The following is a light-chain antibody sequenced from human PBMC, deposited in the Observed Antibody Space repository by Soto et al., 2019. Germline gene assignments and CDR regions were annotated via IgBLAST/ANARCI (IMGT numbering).Light chain of an antibody. CDR2: KAS. CDR3: QQYNSYSPYT. CDR1: HYISIW. Sequence: DIQMTQSPSTLSASVGDRVTITCRASHYISIWLAWYQQKPGKAPKLLIYKASSLQSGVPSRFSGSGSGTEFTLTISSLQPDDFATYYCQQYNSYSPYTFGQGTKLEIK. J-gene: IGKJ2*01. V-gene: IGKV1-5*03.